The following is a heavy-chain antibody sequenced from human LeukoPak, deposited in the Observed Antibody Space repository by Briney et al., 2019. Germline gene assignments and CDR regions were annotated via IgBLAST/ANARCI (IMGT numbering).Heavy chain of an antibody. CDR3: AKDRTMIVVPLEN. Sequence: GGSLRLSCAASGFTFRSYGMHWVRQAPGKGLEWVAFIRYDGSNKYYADSVKGRFTISRDNSKNTLYLQMNSLRAEDTAVYYCAKDRTMIVVPLENWGQGTLVTVSS. J-gene: IGHJ4*02. V-gene: IGHV3-30*02. CDR2: IRYDGSNK. CDR1: GFTFRSYG. D-gene: IGHD3-22*01.